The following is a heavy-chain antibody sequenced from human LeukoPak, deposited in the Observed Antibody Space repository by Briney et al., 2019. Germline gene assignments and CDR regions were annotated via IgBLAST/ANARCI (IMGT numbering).Heavy chain of an antibody. CDR3: ARSVGYCSSTSCSDRFDP. J-gene: IGHJ5*02. CDR1: GFTFSSYW. CDR2: IKQDGSEK. Sequence: GGSLRLFCAASGFTFSSYWMSWVRQAPGKGLEWVANIKQDGSEKYYVDSVKGRFTISRDNAKNSLYLQMNSLRAEDTAVYYCARSVGYCSSTSCSDRFDPWGQGTLVTVSS. D-gene: IGHD2-2*01. V-gene: IGHV3-7*01.